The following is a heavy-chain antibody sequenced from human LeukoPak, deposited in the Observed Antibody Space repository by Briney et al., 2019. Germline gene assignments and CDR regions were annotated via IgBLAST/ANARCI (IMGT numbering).Heavy chain of an antibody. D-gene: IGHD2-15*01. V-gene: IGHV4-4*09. Sequence: PSETLSLTCTVSGGSISSYYWSWIRQPPGKGLEWIGYIYTSGSTNYNPSLKSRVTISVDTSKNQFSPKLSSVTAADTAVYYCARLRFGVVVDYWGQGTLVTVSP. J-gene: IGHJ4*02. CDR3: ARLRFGVVVDY. CDR1: GGSISSYY. CDR2: IYTSGST.